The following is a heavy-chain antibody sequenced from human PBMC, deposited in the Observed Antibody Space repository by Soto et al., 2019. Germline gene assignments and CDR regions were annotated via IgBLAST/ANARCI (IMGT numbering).Heavy chain of an antibody. CDR1: GYTFTGYY. D-gene: IGHD3-10*01. Sequence: ASVKVSCKASGYTFTGYYMHWVRQAPGQGLEWMGWINPNSGGTNYAQKFQGWVTMTRDTSISTAYMELSRLRSDDTAVYYCARVKGQIPGVPDFDYWGQGTLVTVSS. J-gene: IGHJ4*02. CDR3: ARVKGQIPGVPDFDY. CDR2: INPNSGGT. V-gene: IGHV1-2*04.